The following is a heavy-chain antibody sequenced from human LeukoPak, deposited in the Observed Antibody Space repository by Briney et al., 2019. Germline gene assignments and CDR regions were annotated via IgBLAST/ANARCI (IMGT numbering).Heavy chain of an antibody. V-gene: IGHV4-34*01. Sequence: SETLSLTCAVYGGSFSGYYWSLIRQPPGKGLEWIGEINHSGSTNYNPSLKSRVTISVDTSKNQFSLKLSSVTAADTAVYYCARARVYSGSYFGWGQGTLVTVSS. CDR3: ARARVYSGSYFG. D-gene: IGHD1-26*01. J-gene: IGHJ4*02. CDR1: GGSFSGYY. CDR2: INHSGST.